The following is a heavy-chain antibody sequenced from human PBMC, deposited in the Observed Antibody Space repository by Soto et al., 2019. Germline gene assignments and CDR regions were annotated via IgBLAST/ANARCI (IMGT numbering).Heavy chain of an antibody. CDR1: GYTFTGYY. J-gene: IGHJ1*01. CDR2: INPNSGAS. CDR3: VSSPAEHFQH. Sequence: GASVKVSCKASGYTFTGYYIHWVRQAPGQGLEWMGGINPNSGASNYAQKFQGRVTMTRDTSISTAYMELSSLRLEDTAVYYCVSSPAEHFQHWGQGTLVTVS. V-gene: IGHV1-2*02. D-gene: IGHD6-6*01.